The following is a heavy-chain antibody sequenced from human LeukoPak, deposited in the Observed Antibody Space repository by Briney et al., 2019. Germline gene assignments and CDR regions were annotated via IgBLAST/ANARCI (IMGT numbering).Heavy chain of an antibody. D-gene: IGHD3-10*01. V-gene: IGHV3-30*02. CDR2: IRYDGSNK. Sequence: PGGSLRLSCAAPGFTFSSYGMHCVRQAPGKGLEWVAFIRYDGSNKYYADSVKGRFTISRDNSKNTLYLQMNSLRPEDTAVYYCAKDSKRWKTYYYEAGSYYFDYWGEGTRVTVSS. CDR1: GFTFSSYG. J-gene: IGHJ4*02. CDR3: AKDSKRWKTYYYEAGSYYFDY.